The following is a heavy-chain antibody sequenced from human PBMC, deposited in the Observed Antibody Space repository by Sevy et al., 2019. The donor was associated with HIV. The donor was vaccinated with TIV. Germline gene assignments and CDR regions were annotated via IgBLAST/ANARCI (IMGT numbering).Heavy chain of an antibody. CDR1: GFTFSSYG. D-gene: IGHD3-22*01. V-gene: IGHV3-30*18. CDR3: AKALYYYDSSGYDAFDI. CDR2: ISYDGSNK. Sequence: GGSLRLSCAASGFTFSSYGMHWVRQSPGKGLEWVAVISYDGSNKYYADSVKGRFTISRDNSKNTLYLQMNSLRDEDTAVYYCAKALYYYDSSGYDAFDIWGQGTMVTVSS. J-gene: IGHJ3*02.